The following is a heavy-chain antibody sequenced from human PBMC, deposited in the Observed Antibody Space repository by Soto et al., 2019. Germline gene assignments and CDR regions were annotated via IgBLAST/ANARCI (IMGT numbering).Heavy chain of an antibody. Sequence: QVQLVQSGAEVKKPGASVKVSCKASGYTFTSYGISWVRQAPGQGLEWMGWISAYNGNTNYAQKLQGRVTMTTDTSTSTAYMELRSPRSDDTAVYYCASSFTSSQWRYGMDVWGQGTTVTVSS. D-gene: IGHD2-2*01. V-gene: IGHV1-18*01. CDR3: ASSFTSSQWRYGMDV. CDR2: ISAYNGNT. CDR1: GYTFTSYG. J-gene: IGHJ6*02.